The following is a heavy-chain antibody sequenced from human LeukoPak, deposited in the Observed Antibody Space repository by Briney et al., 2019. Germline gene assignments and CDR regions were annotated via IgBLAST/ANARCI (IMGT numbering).Heavy chain of an antibody. CDR2: MNPDSGNT. D-gene: IGHD2-2*01. CDR1: GYTFASYD. Sequence: GASVKVSCKASGYTFASYDINWVRQATGQGLEWMGWMNPDSGNTGYAQNFQGRVTMTANTSITTAYMELSSLTSDDTAIYYCAKELSAFTSSYVYWGQGTLVTVSS. V-gene: IGHV1-8*01. CDR3: AKELSAFTSSYVY. J-gene: IGHJ4*02.